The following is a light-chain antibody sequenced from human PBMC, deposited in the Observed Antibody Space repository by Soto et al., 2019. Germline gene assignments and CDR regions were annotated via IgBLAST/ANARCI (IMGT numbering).Light chain of an antibody. CDR3: QQYGSSLIT. V-gene: IGKV3-20*01. Sequence: ETMMTQSPDTLSVSLGERATLSCRASQSLRSSLAWYQQKPGQAPRLLIYGASSRATGIPDRFSGSGSGTDFTLTISRLEPEDFAVYYCQQYGSSLITFGQGTRLEIK. CDR1: QSLRSS. CDR2: GAS. J-gene: IGKJ5*01.